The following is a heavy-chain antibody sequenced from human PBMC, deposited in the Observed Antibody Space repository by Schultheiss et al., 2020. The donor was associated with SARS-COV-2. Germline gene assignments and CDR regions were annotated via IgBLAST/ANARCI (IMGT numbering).Heavy chain of an antibody. Sequence: GGSLRLSCAASGFTVSSNYMSWVRQAPGKGLEWVAVISYDGSNKYYADSVKGRFTISRDNAKNSLYLQMNSLRAEDTAVYYCARVWKGSSWYPFDYWGQGTLVTVSS. D-gene: IGHD6-13*01. CDR1: GFTVSSNY. CDR3: ARVWKGSSWYPFDY. CDR2: ISYDGSNK. V-gene: IGHV3-30*03. J-gene: IGHJ4*02.